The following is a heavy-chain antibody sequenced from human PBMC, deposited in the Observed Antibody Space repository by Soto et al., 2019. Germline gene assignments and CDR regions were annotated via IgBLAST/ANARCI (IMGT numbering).Heavy chain of an antibody. D-gene: IGHD3-16*02. J-gene: IGHJ4*02. V-gene: IGHV4-34*01. CDR3: ARGAPYDYVWGSYRSGVLGY. CDR2: INHSGST. Sequence: SETLSLTCAVYGGSFSGYYWSWIRQPPGKGLEWIGEINHSGSTNYNPSLKSRVTISVDTSKNQFSLKLSSVTAADTAVYYCARGAPYDYVWGSYRSGVLGYWGQGTLVTVSS. CDR1: GGSFSGYY.